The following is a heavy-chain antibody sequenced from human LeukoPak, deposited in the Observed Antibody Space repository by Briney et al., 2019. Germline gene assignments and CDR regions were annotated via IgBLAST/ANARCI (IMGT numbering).Heavy chain of an antibody. CDR1: GVSISYYY. D-gene: IGHD6-13*01. V-gene: IGHV4-4*07. CDR2: IYTTGST. CDR3: ARQLAAAGTAGFDY. J-gene: IGHJ4*02. Sequence: PSETLSLTCSVSGVSISYYYWTWIRQPAGMGLEWIGRIYTTGSTNYNPSLKSRVTMSVDTSKNQFSLKLSSVAAADTAVYYCARQLAAAGTAGFDYWGQGTLVTVSS.